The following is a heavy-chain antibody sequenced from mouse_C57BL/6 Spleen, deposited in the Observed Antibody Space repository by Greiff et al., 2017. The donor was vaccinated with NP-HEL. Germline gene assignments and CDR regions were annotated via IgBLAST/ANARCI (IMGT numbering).Heavy chain of an antibody. CDR2: IWTGGGT. Sequence: VQGVESGPGLVAPSQSLSITCTVSGFSFTSYAISWVRQPPGKGLEWLGVIWTGGGTNYNSALKSRLSISKDNSKSQVFLKMNSLQTDDTARYYCARSFYYGNTWFAYWGQGTLVTVSA. J-gene: IGHJ3*01. CDR3: ARSFYYGNTWFAY. V-gene: IGHV2-9-1*01. CDR1: GFSFTSYA. D-gene: IGHD2-1*01.